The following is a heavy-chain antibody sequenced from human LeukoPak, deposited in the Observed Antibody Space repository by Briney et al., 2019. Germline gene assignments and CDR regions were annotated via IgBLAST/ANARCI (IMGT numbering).Heavy chain of an antibody. D-gene: IGHD1-26*01. CDR1: GGSISRYY. CDR3: ARDSGSYSGGFDY. Sequence: PSETLSLTCTVSGGSISRYYWSWIRRPPGKGLEWIGYIDDSGNTNYSPSLKSQVTISVDKSKNQFSLKLSSVTAADTAVYYCARDSGSYSGGFDYWGQGTLVTVSS. CDR2: IDDSGNT. J-gene: IGHJ4*02. V-gene: IGHV4-59*12.